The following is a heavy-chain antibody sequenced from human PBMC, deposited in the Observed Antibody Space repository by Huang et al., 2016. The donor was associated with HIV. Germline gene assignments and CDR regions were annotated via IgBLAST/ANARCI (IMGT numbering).Heavy chain of an antibody. Sequence: QVQLVESGGGLVKPGGSLRLSCAASGFPFSDYYMSWIRQAPGKGLEWFAYIRSRGRTIYYADSVKGRFTSSRDNAKNSLYLQMNSLRAEDTAVYYCARGGGYYDILSDYWGQGTLVTVSS. D-gene: IGHD3-9*01. CDR1: GFPFSDYY. V-gene: IGHV3-11*04. J-gene: IGHJ4*02. CDR2: IRSRGRTI. CDR3: ARGGGYYDILSDY.